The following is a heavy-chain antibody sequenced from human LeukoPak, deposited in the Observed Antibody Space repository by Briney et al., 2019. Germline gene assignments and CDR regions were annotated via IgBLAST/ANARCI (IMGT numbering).Heavy chain of an antibody. CDR1: GGSISNYY. V-gene: IGHV4-59*01. CDR2: VYYSGST. J-gene: IGHJ6*03. D-gene: IGHD3-16*02. CDR3: ARAGYDYIWGSYRWGYYYYYYMDV. Sequence: SETLSLTCTVSGGSISNYYWSWIRQPPGKGLEWIGYVYYSGSTNYNPSLKSRLTISVDTSKNQFSLKLSSVTAADTAVYCCARAGYDYIWGSYRWGYYYYYYMDVWGKGTTVTVSS.